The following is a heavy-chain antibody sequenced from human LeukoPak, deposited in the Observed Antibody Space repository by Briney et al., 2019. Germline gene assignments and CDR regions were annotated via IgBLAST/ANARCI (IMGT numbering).Heavy chain of an antibody. CDR2: INPNSGGT. CDR1: GYTFTGYY. CDR3: ARDLTSGGYGDYGAGYYYYYMDV. V-gene: IGHV1-2*02. D-gene: IGHD4-17*01. Sequence: ASVKVSCKASGYTFTGYYMHWVRQAPGQGLEWMGWINPNSGGTNYAQKFQGRVTMTRDTSISTAYMELSRLRSDDTAVYYCARDLTSGGYGDYGAGYYYYYMDVWGKGTTVTVSS. J-gene: IGHJ6*03.